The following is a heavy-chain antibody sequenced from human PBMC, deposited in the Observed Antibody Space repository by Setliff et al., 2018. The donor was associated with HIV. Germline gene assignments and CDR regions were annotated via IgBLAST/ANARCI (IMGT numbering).Heavy chain of an antibody. D-gene: IGHD4-17*01. Sequence: PSETLSLTCTVSGGSISSHYWSWIRQPPGKGLEWIGSIYYSGSTYYNPSLKSRVTISVDTSKNQFSLKLSSVTAADTAVYYCARTHGDYVGDAFDIWGQGTMVTVSS. J-gene: IGHJ3*02. V-gene: IGHV4-59*05. CDR3: ARTHGDYVGDAFDI. CDR1: GGSISSHY. CDR2: IYYSGST.